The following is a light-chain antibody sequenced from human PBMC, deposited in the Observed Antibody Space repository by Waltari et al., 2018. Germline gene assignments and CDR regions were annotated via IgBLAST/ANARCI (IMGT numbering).Light chain of an antibody. Sequence: SYELTQPPSVSVSPGQTARITCSGDALPKKYASLYQQKSGQAPVLVIYEDIKRPTGIPERFSGSSSGTTATLTISGAHVEDEADYYCYSTDFSGHDRVFGGGTKLTVL. CDR3: YSTDFSGHDRV. J-gene: IGLJ3*02. CDR1: ALPKKY. V-gene: IGLV3-10*01. CDR2: EDI.